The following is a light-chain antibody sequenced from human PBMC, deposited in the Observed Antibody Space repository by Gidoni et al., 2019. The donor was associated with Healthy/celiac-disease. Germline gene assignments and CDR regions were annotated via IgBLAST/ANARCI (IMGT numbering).Light chain of an antibody. CDR1: QSVLYSSNNKNY. J-gene: IGKJ5*01. CDR3: QQYYSTPIT. Sequence: DIVMPQSPDSLAVSLGERATINCKSSQSVLYSSNNKNYLAWYQQKPGQPPKLLIYWASTRESGVPDRFSGSGSGTDFTLTISSLQAEDVAVYYCQQYYSTPITFGQXTRLEIK. CDR2: WAS. V-gene: IGKV4-1*01.